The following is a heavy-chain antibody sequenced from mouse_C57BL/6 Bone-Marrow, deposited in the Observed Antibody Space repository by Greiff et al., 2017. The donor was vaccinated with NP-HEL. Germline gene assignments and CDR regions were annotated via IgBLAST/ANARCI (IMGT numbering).Heavy chain of an antibody. J-gene: IGHJ2*01. Sequence: EVKLEESGPVLVKPGASVKMSCKASGYTFTDYYMNWVKQSHGKSLEWIGVINPYNGGTSYNQKFKGKATLTVDKSSSTAYMELNSLTSEDSAVYYCFLRDYFDYWGQGTTLTVSS. D-gene: IGHD1-1*01. V-gene: IGHV1-19*01. CDR2: INPYNGGT. CDR1: GYTFTDYY. CDR3: FLRDYFDY.